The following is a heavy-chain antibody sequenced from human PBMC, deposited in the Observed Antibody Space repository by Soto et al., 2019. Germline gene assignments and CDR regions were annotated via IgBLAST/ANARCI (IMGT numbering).Heavy chain of an antibody. CDR2: IYYSGST. J-gene: IGHJ4*02. CDR1: GGSISSSSYY. V-gene: IGHV4-39*01. D-gene: IGHD3-22*01. CDR3: ATTYYYDSSGQRFDY. Sequence: SETLSLTCTVSGGSISSSSYYWGWILQPPGKGLEWIGSIYYSGSTYYNPSLKSRVTISVDTSKNQFSLKLSSVTAADTAVYYCATTYYYDSSGQRFDYWGQGTLVTVSS.